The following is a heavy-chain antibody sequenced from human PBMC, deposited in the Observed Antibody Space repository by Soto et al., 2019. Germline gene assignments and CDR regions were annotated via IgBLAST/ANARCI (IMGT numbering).Heavy chain of an antibody. V-gene: IGHV1-69*01. CDR3: ARDPDDYGDSHYYYGMDV. CDR1: GGTFSSYA. D-gene: IGHD4-17*01. Sequence: QVQLVQSGAEVKKPGSSVKVSCKASGGTFSSYAISWVRQAPGQGLEWMGGIIPIFGTANYAQKFQGRVTITADEYTSTAYMELSSLRSEDTAVYYCARDPDDYGDSHYYYGMDVWGQGTTVTVSS. CDR2: IIPIFGTA. J-gene: IGHJ6*02.